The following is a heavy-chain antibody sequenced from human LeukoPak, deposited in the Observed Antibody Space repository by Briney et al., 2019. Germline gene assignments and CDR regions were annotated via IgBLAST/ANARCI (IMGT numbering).Heavy chain of an antibody. CDR3: TRVFDSGSQAYFYYMDV. D-gene: IGHD3-10*01. Sequence: SETLSLTYTVSGGSISSYYWSWIRQPPGKGLEWIGYIYYSGSTNYSPSLKSRVTISGDTSKNQFSLKLSSVTAADTAVYYCTRVFDSGSQAYFYYMDVWGKGTTVIISS. CDR2: IYYSGST. CDR1: GGSISSYY. J-gene: IGHJ6*03. V-gene: IGHV4-59*01.